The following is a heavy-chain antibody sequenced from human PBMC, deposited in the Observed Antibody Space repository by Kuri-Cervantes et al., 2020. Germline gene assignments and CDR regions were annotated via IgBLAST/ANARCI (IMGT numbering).Heavy chain of an antibody. CDR1: GFTFSSYS. V-gene: IGHV3-21*01. Sequence: GGSLRLSCAASGFTFSSYSMNWVRQAPGKGLEWVSSISSSSSYIYYADSVKGRFTISRDNAKNSLYLQMNSLRAEDTAVYYCARARARVDAFDIWGQGTMVTVSS. J-gene: IGHJ3*02. D-gene: IGHD3-10*01. CDR2: ISSSSSYI. CDR3: ARARARVDAFDI.